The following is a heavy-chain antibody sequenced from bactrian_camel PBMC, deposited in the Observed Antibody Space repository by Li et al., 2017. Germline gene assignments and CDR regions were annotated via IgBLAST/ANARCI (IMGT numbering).Heavy chain of an antibody. CDR2: IDSDGRT. V-gene: IGHV3S55*01. J-gene: IGHJ4*01. CDR3: AADLGDERDVEWVGYLGSYC. D-gene: IGHD1*01. Sequence: HVQLVESGGGSVQAGGSLRLSCGGYSRSPYCMAWFRQAPGKEREGVALIDSDGRTSYADSVQGRFTISQDKGKNTRYLQMNSLKPEDTAAYYCAADLGDERDVEWVGYLGSYCRGQGTQVTVS. CDR1: SRSPYC.